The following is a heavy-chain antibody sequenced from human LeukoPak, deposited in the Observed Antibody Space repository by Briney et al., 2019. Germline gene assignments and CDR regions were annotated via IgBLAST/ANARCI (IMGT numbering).Heavy chain of an antibody. CDR1: GFTFSRYW. CDR3: ARDGTDCSGGSCYSHY. V-gene: IGHV3-7*01. D-gene: IGHD2-15*01. CDR2: IKQDGSEK. J-gene: IGHJ4*02. Sequence: GGSLRLSCAASGFTFSRYWMSWVRQAPGKGLEWVANIKQDGSEKYYVDSVKGRFTISRDNAKNSLYLQMNSLRAEDTAVYYCARDGTDCSGGSCYSHYWGQGTLVTVSS.